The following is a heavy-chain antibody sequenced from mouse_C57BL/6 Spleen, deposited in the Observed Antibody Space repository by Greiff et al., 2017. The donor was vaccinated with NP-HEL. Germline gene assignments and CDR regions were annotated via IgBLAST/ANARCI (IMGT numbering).Heavy chain of an antibody. D-gene: IGHD1-1*01. Sequence: DVKLVESGGGLVKPGGSLKLSCAASGFTFSSYTMSWVRQTPEKRLVWVATISGGGGNTYYPDSVKGRFPISRDNAKNTLYLQMSSLRSEDTALYYCARQVVEGYWYFDVWGTGTTVTVSS. CDR3: ARQVVEGYWYFDV. J-gene: IGHJ1*03. CDR1: GFTFSSYT. V-gene: IGHV5-9*01. CDR2: ISGGGGNT.